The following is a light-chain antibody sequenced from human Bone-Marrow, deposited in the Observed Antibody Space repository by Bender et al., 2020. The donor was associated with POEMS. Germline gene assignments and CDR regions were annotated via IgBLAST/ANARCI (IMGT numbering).Light chain of an antibody. Sequence: QSALTQPASVSGSPGQSITISCTGTSSDIGTFDLVSWYQQTPGTAPQLIIYEVNRPSGVPDRFSGSKSGNTAFLTISGLQAEDEADYYCSSYAGSDNFWVFGGGTKLTVL. J-gene: IGLJ3*02. V-gene: IGLV2-18*02. CDR2: EV. CDR3: SSYAGSDNFWV. CDR1: SSDIGTFDL.